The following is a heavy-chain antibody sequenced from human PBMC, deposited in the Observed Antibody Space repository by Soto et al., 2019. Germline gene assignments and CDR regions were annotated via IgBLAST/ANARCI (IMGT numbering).Heavy chain of an antibody. CDR2: IIRSGST. J-gene: IGHJ4*02. CDR1: GVSISSDNW. V-gene: IGHV4-4*02. CDR3: SRDTGSQPGY. D-gene: IGHD2-2*01. Sequence: VQLQESGPGLVRPSGTLSLTCAVSGVSISSDNWWSCVRQPPGKALEWIGEIIRSGSTNYNPSPHNRGTMSVVPSQDQHSLLLTALIAAATAVYYCSRDTGSQPGYWGQGTLGTVSS.